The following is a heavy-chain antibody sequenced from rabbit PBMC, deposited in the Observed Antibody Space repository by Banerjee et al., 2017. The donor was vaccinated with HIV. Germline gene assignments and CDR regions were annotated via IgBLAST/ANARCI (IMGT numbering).Heavy chain of an antibody. D-gene: IGHD1-1*01. CDR1: GFTLSSYW. V-gene: IGHV1S45*01. CDR3: ATDGITSGYYLNL. CDR2: IYAGSSGST. J-gene: IGHJ4*01. Sequence: QEQLEESGGDLVKPGASLTLTCTASGFTLSSYWMCWVRQAPGKGLELIACIYAGSSGSTWYASWVNGRFTISKTSSTTVTLQMTSLTAADTATYFCATDGITSGYYLNLWGQGTLVTVS.